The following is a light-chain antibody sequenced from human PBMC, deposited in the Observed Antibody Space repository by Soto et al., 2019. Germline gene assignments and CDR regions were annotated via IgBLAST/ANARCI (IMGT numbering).Light chain of an antibody. J-gene: IGKJ5*01. CDR2: GAS. CDR1: QSISNNY. Sequence: VLTQSPGTLSLSPGERATLSCRSSQSISNNYLAWYRQKPGQAPRRLIYGASTRPTGIPDRFSGSGSGTDFTLTISRLEPEDCAVYYCQQYGTAPPITFGQGTRLEIK. V-gene: IGKV3-20*01. CDR3: QQYGTAPPIT.